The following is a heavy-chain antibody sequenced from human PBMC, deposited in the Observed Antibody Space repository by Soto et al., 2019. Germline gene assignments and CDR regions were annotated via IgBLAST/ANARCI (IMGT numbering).Heavy chain of an antibody. V-gene: IGHV4-34*01. CDR1: GGSFSGYY. CDR3: ARGAGLFDY. Sequence: SETLSLTCAVYGGSFSGYYWSWIRQPPGKGLEWIGEINHSGSTNYNPSLKSRVTVSVDTSKNQFSLKLSSVTAADTAVYYCARGAGLFDYWGQGTLVTVSS. J-gene: IGHJ4*02. CDR2: INHSGST.